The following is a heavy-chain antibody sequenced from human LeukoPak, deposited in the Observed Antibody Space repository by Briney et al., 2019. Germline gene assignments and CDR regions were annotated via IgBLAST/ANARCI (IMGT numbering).Heavy chain of an antibody. CDR3: ATGPSVVVEPFFDI. CDR1: GGTFSIYS. J-gene: IGHJ4*02. D-gene: IGHD2-15*01. V-gene: IGHV1-69*05. CDR2: IIPISGTP. Sequence: SVKVSCKASGGTFSIYSLSWVRQAPRQGLEWMGGIIPISGTPKYAQEFQDRVTITTDESTTTAYMELSSLRPEDTAMYYCATGPSVVVEPFFDIWGQGTLVTVSS.